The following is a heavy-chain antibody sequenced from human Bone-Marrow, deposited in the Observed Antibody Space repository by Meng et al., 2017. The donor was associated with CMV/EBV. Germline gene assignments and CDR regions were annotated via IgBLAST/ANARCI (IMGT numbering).Heavy chain of an antibody. D-gene: IGHD2-2*01. CDR2: IYYSGST. CDR3: ARRGYCTNISCPDWFDP. V-gene: IGHV4-39*07. CDR1: GGSISSSSYY. J-gene: IGHJ5*02. Sequence: SETLSLTCTVSGGSISSSSYYWGWIRQPPGRGLEWIGSIYYSGSTYYNPSLKSRVIMSVDTSKNQFSLKVTSVTAADTAVYYCARRGYCTNISCPDWFDPWGQGTLVTSPQ.